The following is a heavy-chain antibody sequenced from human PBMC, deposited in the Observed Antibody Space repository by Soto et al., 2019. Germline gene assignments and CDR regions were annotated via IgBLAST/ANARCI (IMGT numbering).Heavy chain of an antibody. CDR1: GFTFSSYS. V-gene: IGHV3-21*01. D-gene: IGHD2-15*01. CDR3: ARDAFVSRDIVVVVAAIDN. CDR2: ISSSSSYI. J-gene: IGHJ4*02. Sequence: GGSLRLSCAASGFTFSSYSMNWVRQAPGKGLEWVSSISSSSSYIYYADSVKGRFTISRDNAKNSLYLQMNSLRAEDTAVYYWARDAFVSRDIVVVVAAIDNWGQGTLVTVSS.